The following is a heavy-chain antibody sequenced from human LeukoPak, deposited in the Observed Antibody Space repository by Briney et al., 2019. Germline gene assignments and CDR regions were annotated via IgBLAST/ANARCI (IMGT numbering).Heavy chain of an antibody. D-gene: IGHD6-13*01. J-gene: IGHJ4*02. CDR1: GFTFSSYA. CDR2: ISGSGGST. Sequence: PGGSLRLSCAASGFTFSSYAMSWVRQAPGKGLEWVSAISGSGGSTYYADSVKGRFTISRDNSKNTLYLQMNSLSAEDTAVYYCAKVRVSRQLVRGVDYWGQGTLVTVSS. V-gene: IGHV3-23*01. CDR3: AKVRVSRQLVRGVDY.